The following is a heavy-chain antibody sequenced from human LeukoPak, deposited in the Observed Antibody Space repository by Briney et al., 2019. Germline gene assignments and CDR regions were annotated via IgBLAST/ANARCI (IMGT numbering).Heavy chain of an antibody. Sequence: ASVKVSCTASGYTFTSYYLHWMRQAPGQGLEWMGIVNPSGGSTNYAQKFQGRVTLTRDTSTSTVYMVLSSLRSEDTAVYYCARDRGGVGATFLGYGMDVWGQGTTVTVSS. D-gene: IGHD1-26*01. CDR1: GYTFTSYY. CDR2: VNPSGGST. CDR3: ARDRGGVGATFLGYGMDV. V-gene: IGHV1-46*01. J-gene: IGHJ6*02.